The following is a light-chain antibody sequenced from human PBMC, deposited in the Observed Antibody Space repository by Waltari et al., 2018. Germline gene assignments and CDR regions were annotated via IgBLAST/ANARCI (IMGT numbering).Light chain of an antibody. V-gene: IGLV2-14*03. J-gene: IGLJ1*01. CDR1: SSNLGGYNY. Sequence: QSALTQPASVSGSPGQSITISGTGTSSNLGGYNYIAWFQQHQGKAPKLIIYDVNGRPSGVSNRFSGSKSGKTASLTISGLLPEDEADYYCCSYTTSSTLDVCGTGTKVTVL. CDR2: DVN. CDR3: CSYTTSSTLDV.